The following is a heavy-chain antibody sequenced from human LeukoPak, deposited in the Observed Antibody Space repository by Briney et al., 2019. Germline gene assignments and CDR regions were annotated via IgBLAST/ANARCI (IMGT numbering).Heavy chain of an antibody. D-gene: IGHD2-21*02. V-gene: IGHV3-23*01. Sequence: GGSLRLSCAASGFTFSSYAMSWVRQAPGKGLEWVSAISGSGGSTYYADSVKGRFTISRDNSKNTLYLQMKSLRAEDTAVYYCTKEPLYCGGDWYEPFDYWGQGTLVTVSS. CDR3: TKEPLYCGGDWYEPFDY. J-gene: IGHJ4*02. CDR2: ISGSGGST. CDR1: GFTFSSYA.